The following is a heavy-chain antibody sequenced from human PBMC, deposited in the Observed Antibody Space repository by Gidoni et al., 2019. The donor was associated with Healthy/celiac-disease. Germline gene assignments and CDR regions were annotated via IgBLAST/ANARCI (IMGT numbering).Heavy chain of an antibody. J-gene: IGHJ4*02. CDR1: GSPFTGYY. CDR3: ARAPSFAAAFDY. CDR2: INPNRVGT. Sequence: QVQLVQSGAEVKKPGASVKVSCKASGSPFTGYYMHGVRQGPGQGREWMGWINPNRVGTNYGKKFKGRVTMTRDTSISTAYMELSRLRSDDTAVYYCARAPSFAAAFDYWGQGTLVTVSS. V-gene: IGHV1-2*02. D-gene: IGHD2-15*01.